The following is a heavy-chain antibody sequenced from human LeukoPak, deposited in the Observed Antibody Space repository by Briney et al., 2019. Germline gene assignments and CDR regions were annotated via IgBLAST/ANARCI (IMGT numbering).Heavy chain of an antibody. Sequence: SETLSLTCTVSGDSISSSSSGYYWGWIRQPPGEGLEWIGSIYYSGSTYYNPSLKSRVTISVDTSKNQFSLKLSSVTAADTAVYYCARIHRYCSGGACYVLDNWGQGTLVAVSS. CDR3: ARIHRYCSGGACYVLDN. CDR2: IYYSGST. V-gene: IGHV4-39*01. J-gene: IGHJ4*02. CDR1: GDSISSSSSGYY. D-gene: IGHD2-15*01.